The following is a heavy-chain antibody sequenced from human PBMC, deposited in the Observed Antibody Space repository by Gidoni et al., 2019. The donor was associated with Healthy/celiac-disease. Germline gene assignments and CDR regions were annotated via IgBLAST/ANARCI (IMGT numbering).Heavy chain of an antibody. Sequence: QVQLVQSGAEVKKPGASVQVSCKASGYNFTSSAMHWVRQAPGQRLEWMGWINAGNGNTKYSQKFQGRVTITRDTSASTAYMELSSRRSEDTAVYYWARARSSVAAAGTGWFDPWGQGTLVTVSS. D-gene: IGHD6-13*01. CDR3: ARARSSVAAAGTGWFDP. CDR2: INAGNGNT. CDR1: GYNFTSSA. J-gene: IGHJ5*02. V-gene: IGHV1-3*01.